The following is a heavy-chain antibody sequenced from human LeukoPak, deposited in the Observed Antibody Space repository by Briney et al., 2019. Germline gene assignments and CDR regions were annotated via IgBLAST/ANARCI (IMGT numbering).Heavy chain of an antibody. D-gene: IGHD2-15*01. Sequence: ASVKVSCKVSGGTFSSYAISWVRQAPGQGLEWMGGIIPIFGTANYAQKFQGRVTITADESTSTAYMELSSLRSEDTAVYYCARLGYCSGGSCYGYWFDPWGQGTLVTVSS. J-gene: IGHJ5*02. CDR1: GGTFSSYA. CDR2: IIPIFGTA. V-gene: IGHV1-69*13. CDR3: ARLGYCSGGSCYGYWFDP.